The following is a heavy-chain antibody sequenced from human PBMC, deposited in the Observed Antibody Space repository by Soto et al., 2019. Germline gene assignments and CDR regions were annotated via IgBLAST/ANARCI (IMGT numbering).Heavy chain of an antibody. CDR3: ARGQPIVGAILGGYYYYGMDV. CDR1: GGSFSGYY. D-gene: IGHD1-26*01. CDR2: INHSGST. V-gene: IGHV4-34*01. J-gene: IGHJ6*02. Sequence: PSETLSLTCAVYGGSFSGYYWSWIRQPPGKGLEWIGEINHSGSTNYNTSLKSRVTISVDTSKNQFSLKLSSVTAADTAVYYCARGQPIVGAILGGYYYYGMDVWGQGTTVTVSS.